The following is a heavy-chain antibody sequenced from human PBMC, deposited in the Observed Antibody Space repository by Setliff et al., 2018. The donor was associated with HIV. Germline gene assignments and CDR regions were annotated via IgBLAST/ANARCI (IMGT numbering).Heavy chain of an antibody. CDR3: ARGVIRGVISQGGLDY. V-gene: IGHV1-3*01. D-gene: IGHD3-10*01. J-gene: IGHJ4*02. CDR1: GFTFTTYA. Sequence: ASVKVSCKASGFTFTTYAVHWVRQAPGKRPEWMGWINAANGKTRYPQRFEARVTITMDTGASTAYMELNSLRSEDSAVFYCARGVIRGVISQGGLDYWGPGTLVTVSS. CDR2: INAANGKT.